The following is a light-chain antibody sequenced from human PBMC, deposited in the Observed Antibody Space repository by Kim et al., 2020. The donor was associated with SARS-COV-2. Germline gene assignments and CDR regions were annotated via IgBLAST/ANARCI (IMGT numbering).Light chain of an antibody. CDR1: QSVSSNY. CDR2: GAS. J-gene: IGKJ2*02. Sequence: LSPGERATLSCRASQSVSSNYLAWYQQKPGQAPRLLIYGASSRATGITDRFSGSGSGTDFTLTISRLEPEDCAVYYCQQYGSSPRTFGKGTKLEI. V-gene: IGKV3-20*01. CDR3: QQYGSSPRT.